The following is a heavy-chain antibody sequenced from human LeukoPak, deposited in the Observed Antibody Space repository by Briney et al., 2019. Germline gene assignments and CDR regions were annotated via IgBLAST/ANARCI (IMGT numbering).Heavy chain of an antibody. D-gene: IGHD5-24*01. Sequence: ASVKVSCKASGYTFTSYDINWVRQATGQGLEWMGGIIPIFGTANYAQKFQGRVTITADESTSTAYMELSSLRSEDTAVYYCARDEMATIAYWGQGTLVTVSS. J-gene: IGHJ4*02. V-gene: IGHV1-69*13. CDR2: IIPIFGTA. CDR1: GYTFTSYD. CDR3: ARDEMATIAY.